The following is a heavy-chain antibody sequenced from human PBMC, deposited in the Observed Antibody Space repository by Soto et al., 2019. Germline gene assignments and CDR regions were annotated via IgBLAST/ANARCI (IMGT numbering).Heavy chain of an antibody. V-gene: IGHV2-5*02. Sequence: QITLKESGPPLVKPPQTLTLTCTFSGFSLTETGMGVGWIRQPPGKALEWLALIYWDDDKRYSPSLKRGLTISKDASKNQVVLTKTNVDAVDTATYYCAHRRSGYFDSWGQGTLVTVSS. J-gene: IGHJ4*02. CDR2: IYWDDDK. CDR1: GFSLTETGMG. CDR3: AHRRSGYFDS.